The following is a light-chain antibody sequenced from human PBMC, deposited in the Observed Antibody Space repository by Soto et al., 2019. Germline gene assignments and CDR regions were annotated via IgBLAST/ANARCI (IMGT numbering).Light chain of an antibody. Sequence: SGTSTCRASQSISKWLAWYQQKPGQAPRLLIYGASSRATGIPARFSGSGSGTDFTLTISSLQPEDFAVYYCQQYGSSTWTFGQGTKVDIK. V-gene: IGKV3-20*01. J-gene: IGKJ1*01. CDR1: QSISKW. CDR3: QQYGSSTWT. CDR2: GAS.